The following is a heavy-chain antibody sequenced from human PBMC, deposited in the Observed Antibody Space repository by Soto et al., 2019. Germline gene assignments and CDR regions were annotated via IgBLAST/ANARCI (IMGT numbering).Heavy chain of an antibody. V-gene: IGHV4-31*03. Sequence: QVQLQESGPGLVKPSQTLSLTCTVSGGSISSGGYYWSWIRQHPGKGLEWIGYIYYSGSTYYNPSLKSRVTISVDTSKNQFSLKLSSVTAADTAVYCCARAITKQRRAYYYYYYMDVWGKGTTVTVSS. J-gene: IGHJ6*03. CDR3: ARAITKQRRAYYYYYYMDV. CDR2: IYYSGST. D-gene: IGHD3-3*01. CDR1: GGSISSGGYY.